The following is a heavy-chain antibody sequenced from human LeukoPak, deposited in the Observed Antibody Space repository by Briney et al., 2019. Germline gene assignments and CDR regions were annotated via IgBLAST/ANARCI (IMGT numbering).Heavy chain of an antibody. CDR2: ISSSGSTI. V-gene: IGHV3-48*03. CDR1: GFTFSSYE. J-gene: IGHJ4*02. CDR3: ARDRADPDYGDYVFAY. D-gene: IGHD4-17*01. Sequence: TGGSLRLSCAASGFTFSSYEMNWVRQAPGKGLEWVSYISSSGSTIYYADSLKGRFTISRDNAKNSLYLNIHSLRAEDTAVYYCARDRADPDYGDYVFAYWGQGTLVTVSS.